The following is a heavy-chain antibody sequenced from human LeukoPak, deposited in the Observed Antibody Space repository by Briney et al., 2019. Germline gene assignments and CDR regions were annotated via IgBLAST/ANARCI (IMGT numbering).Heavy chain of an antibody. V-gene: IGHV4-39*07. D-gene: IGHD6-6*01. CDR3: ERERSSSSDY. Sequence: SETLSLTCTVSGGSISSSSYYWGWIRQPPGKGLEWIGSIYYSGSTYYNPSLKSRGTISVDTSKNQFSLKLSSVTATDAAIYYCERERSSSSDYWGQGTLVTVSS. J-gene: IGHJ4*02. CDR2: IYYSGST. CDR1: GGSISSSSYY.